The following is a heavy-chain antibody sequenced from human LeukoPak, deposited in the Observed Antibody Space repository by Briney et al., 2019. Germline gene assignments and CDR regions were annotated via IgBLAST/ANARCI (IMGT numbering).Heavy chain of an antibody. V-gene: IGHV4-59*01. J-gene: IGHJ4*02. D-gene: IGHD4-17*01. CDR3: ARAGGDYAEASW. CDR1: GGSISSYY. Sequence: PSETLSLTCTVPGGSISSYYWSWIRQPPGKGLEWIGYIYYSGSTNYNPSLKSRVTISVDTSKNQFSLKLSSVTAADTAVYYCARAGGDYAEASWWGQGTLVTVSS. CDR2: IYYSGST.